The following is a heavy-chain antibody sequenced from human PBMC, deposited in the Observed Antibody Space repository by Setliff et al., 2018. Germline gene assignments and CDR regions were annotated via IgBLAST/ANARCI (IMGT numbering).Heavy chain of an antibody. CDR3: VTSDAGLVY. Sequence: QPGGSLRLSCAASGFTFSTYRMHWVRQAPGKGLEWVAGIWDDGVKKYHADSVKGRFTIARDNSKNTLYLQMNSLRVEDTAVYYCVTSDAGLVYWGQGTLVTVSS. D-gene: IGHD3-16*01. V-gene: IGHV3-33*08. CDR2: IWDDGVKK. J-gene: IGHJ4*02. CDR1: GFTFSTYR.